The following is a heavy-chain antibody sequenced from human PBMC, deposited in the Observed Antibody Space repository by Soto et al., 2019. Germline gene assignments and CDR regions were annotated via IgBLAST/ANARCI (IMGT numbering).Heavy chain of an antibody. CDR3: ARLVYDTRLNYMYFDF. D-gene: IGHD3-10*01. J-gene: IGHJ4*02. CDR1: GVSISSGNW. V-gene: IGHV4-4*02. CDR2: IFHDGTA. Sequence: PSETLSLTCAVSGVSISSGNWWTWVRQSPQRGLEYIGEIFHDGTANYYPSFERRVAIPVDMSKNQFSLKLTSVTAADTAIYFCARLVYDTRLNYMYFDFWGQGTLVTVSS.